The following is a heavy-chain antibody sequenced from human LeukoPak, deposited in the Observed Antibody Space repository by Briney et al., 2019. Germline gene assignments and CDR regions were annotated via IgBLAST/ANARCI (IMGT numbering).Heavy chain of an antibody. Sequence: GGSLRLSCAASGFTFSSYTMHWVRQAPGKGLEWVAVISYGGSNEYYEDSVKGRFTISRDSSRTTLYLQMISLRAEDTAVYYCARGPQYSGRIDYWGQGTLVTVSS. V-gene: IGHV3-30-3*01. D-gene: IGHD1-26*01. CDR1: GFTFSSYT. CDR3: ARGPQYSGRIDY. J-gene: IGHJ4*02. CDR2: ISYGGSNE.